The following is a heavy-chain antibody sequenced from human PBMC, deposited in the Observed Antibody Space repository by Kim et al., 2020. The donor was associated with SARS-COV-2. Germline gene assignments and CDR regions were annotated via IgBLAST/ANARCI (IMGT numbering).Heavy chain of an antibody. J-gene: IGHJ6*02. V-gene: IGHV4-31*03. CDR3: ARSKEGLEGLYYYYYGMDV. D-gene: IGHD3-3*01. Sequence: SETLSLTCTVSGGSISSGGYYWSWIRQHPGKGLEWIGYIYYSGSTYYNPSLKSRVTISVDTSKNQFSLKLSSVTAADTAVYYCARSKEGLEGLYYYYYGMDVWGQGTTVTVSS. CDR2: IYYSGST. CDR1: GGSISSGGYY.